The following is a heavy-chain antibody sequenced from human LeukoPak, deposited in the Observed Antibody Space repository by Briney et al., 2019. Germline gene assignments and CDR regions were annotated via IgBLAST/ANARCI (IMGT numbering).Heavy chain of an antibody. CDR2: ISSSSSTI. Sequence: GGSLRLSCAASGFTFSSYSMNWVRQAPGKGLEWVSYISSSSSTIYYADSVTGRFTISRDNAKNSLYLQMNSLRAEDTAVYYCARRVVVMGLDYWGQGTLVTVSS. V-gene: IGHV3-48*01. J-gene: IGHJ4*02. CDR1: GFTFSSYS. CDR3: ARRVVVMGLDY. D-gene: IGHD3-22*01.